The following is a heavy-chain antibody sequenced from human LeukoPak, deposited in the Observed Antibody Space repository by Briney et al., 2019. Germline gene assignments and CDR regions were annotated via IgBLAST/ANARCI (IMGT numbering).Heavy chain of an antibody. Sequence: SETLSLTCTVSGGSISSHYWSWIRQPPGKGLEWIGHIYYSGSTNYNPSLKSRVTISVDTSKNQFSLKLSSVTAADTAVYYCARYCGGDCYSSAFDIWGQGTMVTVSS. CDR1: GGSISSHY. J-gene: IGHJ3*02. V-gene: IGHV4-59*11. CDR2: IYYSGST. D-gene: IGHD2-21*02. CDR3: ARYCGGDCYSSAFDI.